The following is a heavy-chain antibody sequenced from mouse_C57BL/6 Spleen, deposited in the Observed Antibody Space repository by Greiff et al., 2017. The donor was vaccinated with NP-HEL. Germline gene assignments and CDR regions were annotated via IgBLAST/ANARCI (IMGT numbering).Heavy chain of an antibody. Sequence: QVQLQQSGPELVKPGASVKISCKASGYAFSSSWMNWVKQRPGKGLEWIGRIYPGDGDTNYNGKFKGKATLTADKSSSTAYMQLSSLTSEDSAVYFCAYGSRFAYWGQGTLVTVSA. V-gene: IGHV1-82*01. CDR2: IYPGDGDT. J-gene: IGHJ3*01. CDR1: GYAFSSSW. D-gene: IGHD1-1*01. CDR3: AYGSRFAY.